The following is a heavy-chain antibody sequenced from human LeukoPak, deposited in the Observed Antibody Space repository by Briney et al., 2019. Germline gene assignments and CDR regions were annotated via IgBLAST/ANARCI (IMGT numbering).Heavy chain of an antibody. CDR1: SGSFSGYY. J-gene: IGHJ5*02. D-gene: IGHD2-2*02. CDR3: ARVPVAIPDGNWFDP. CDR2: IIHSGST. V-gene: IGHV4-34*12. Sequence: SETLSLTCAVYSGSFSGYYWSWIRQPPGKGLEWIGEIIHSGSTNYNPSLKSRVNISVDTSKNQFSLKLSSVTAADTAVYYCARVPVAIPDGNWFDPWGQGTLVTVSS.